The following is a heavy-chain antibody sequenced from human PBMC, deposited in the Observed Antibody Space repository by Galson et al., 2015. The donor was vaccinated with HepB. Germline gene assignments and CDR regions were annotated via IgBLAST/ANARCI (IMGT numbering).Heavy chain of an antibody. V-gene: IGHV3-49*03. CDR2: IRSKAYGGTT. D-gene: IGHD6-19*01. Sequence: SLRLSCAASGFTFGDYAMSWFRQAPGKGLEWVGFIRSKAYGGTTEYAASVKGTFTISRDDSKSIAYLQMNSLKTEDTAVYYCTRVVVAGRGPRWFDPWGQGTLVTVSS. CDR1: GFTFGDYA. J-gene: IGHJ5*02. CDR3: TRVVVAGRGPRWFDP.